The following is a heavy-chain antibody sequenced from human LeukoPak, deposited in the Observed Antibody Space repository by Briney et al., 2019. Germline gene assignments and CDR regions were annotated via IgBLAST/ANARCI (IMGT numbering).Heavy chain of an antibody. J-gene: IGHJ6*03. D-gene: IGHD6-13*01. CDR3: ARQKVYVITAAGPTISYYYYYMDV. CDR1: GYSFTSYW. Sequence: GESLKISCKASGYSFTSYWNGCVRQMPGKGLVWMGTIYPGDSDTRYSPSFQGQVTISADKSISTVYLQRSSLKASDTAMYYCARQKVYVITAAGPTISYYYYYMDVWGKGTTVTISS. V-gene: IGHV5-51*01. CDR2: IYPGDSDT.